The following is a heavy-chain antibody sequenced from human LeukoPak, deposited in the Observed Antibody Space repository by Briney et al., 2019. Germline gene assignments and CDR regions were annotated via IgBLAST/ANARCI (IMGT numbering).Heavy chain of an antibody. CDR1: GFTFNNAW. CDR3: TTDVTRDY. Sequence: PGGSLRLSCAASGFTFNNAWMTWVRQAPGKGLQWVGRIKSKTDGGTVDYAAPVKGRFTISRDDSNNTLYLQTNSLKTEDTAVYYCTTDVTRDYWGQGTLVTVSS. CDR2: IKSKTDGGTV. J-gene: IGHJ4*02. D-gene: IGHD4-17*01. V-gene: IGHV3-15*01.